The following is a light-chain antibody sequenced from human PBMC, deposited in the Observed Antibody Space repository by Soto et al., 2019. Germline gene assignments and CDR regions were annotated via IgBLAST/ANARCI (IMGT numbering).Light chain of an antibody. CDR2: GNS. CDR1: SSNIGAGYD. V-gene: IGLV1-40*01. J-gene: IGLJ3*02. Sequence: QSVLTQPPSVSGAPGQRVTISCTGSSSNIGAGYDVHWYQQLPGTAPKLLIYGNSNRPSGVPDRFSGSKSGTSASLAITGLKAEDEADYYCQSYDGSLSARVFGGGTKLTAL. CDR3: QSYDGSLSARV.